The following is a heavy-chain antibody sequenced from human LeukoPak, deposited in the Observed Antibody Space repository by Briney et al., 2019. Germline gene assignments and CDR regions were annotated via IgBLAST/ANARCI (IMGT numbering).Heavy chain of an antibody. V-gene: IGHV4-59*01. J-gene: IGHJ4*02. CDR1: GGSISSYY. Sequence: KPSETLSLTCTVSGGSISSYYWSWIRQHPGKGLEWIGYIYYSGSTNYNPSLKSRVTISVDTSKNQFSLKLSAVTAADTAVYYCARGVVVPAAYFDYWGQGTLVTVSS. CDR2: IYYSGST. CDR3: ARGVVVPAAYFDY. D-gene: IGHD2-2*01.